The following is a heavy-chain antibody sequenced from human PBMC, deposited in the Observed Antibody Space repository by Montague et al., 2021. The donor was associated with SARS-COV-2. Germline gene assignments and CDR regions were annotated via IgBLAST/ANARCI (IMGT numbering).Heavy chain of an antibody. V-gene: IGHV4-59*01. CDR2: IYSSGST. CDR1: GGSIRSYY. Sequence: SETLSLTCTVSGGSIRSYYWSWIRQPPGKGPEWIGEIYSSGSTNYNPSLKSRVTISMDTSKSQFSLKLTFVTAADTAVYYCARHTRGWQPFDFWGQGTLVTVSS. D-gene: IGHD6-19*01. CDR3: ARHTRGWQPFDF. J-gene: IGHJ4*02.